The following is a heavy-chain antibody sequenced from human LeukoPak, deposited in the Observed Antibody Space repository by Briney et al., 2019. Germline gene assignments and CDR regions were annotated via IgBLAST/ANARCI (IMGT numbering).Heavy chain of an antibody. CDR1: GFSFSSXX. Sequence: PGGSLRLSCAXSGFSFSSXXXXXXXXAPGKXXXXXXXXXXSGTTXYYADSVKGXFTISRDNAEKSLYLQMNSLRAEDTAVYYCARDATTHTIGWYDDAFDIWGHGTMVTVSS. CDR3: ARDATTHTIGWYDDAFDI. D-gene: IGHD6-19*01. CDR2: XXXSGTTX. J-gene: IGHJ3*02. V-gene: IGHV3-48*03.